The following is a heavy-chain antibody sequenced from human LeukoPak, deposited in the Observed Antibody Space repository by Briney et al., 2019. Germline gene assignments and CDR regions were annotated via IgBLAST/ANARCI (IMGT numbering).Heavy chain of an antibody. V-gene: IGHV3-7*01. CDR1: GFTFISYW. CDR3: ARGPLPYYFDY. CDR2: IKQDGSEK. Sequence: GGSLRLSCAASGFTFISYWMSWVRQAPGKGLEWVANIKQDGSEKYYVDSVKGRFTISRDNAKNSLYLQMNSLRAEDMAVYYCARGPLPYYFDYWGQGTLVTVSS. J-gene: IGHJ4*02.